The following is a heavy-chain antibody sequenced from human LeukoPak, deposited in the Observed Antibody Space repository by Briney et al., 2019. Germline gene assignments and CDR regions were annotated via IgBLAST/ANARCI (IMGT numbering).Heavy chain of an antibody. CDR2: INSDGSST. V-gene: IGHV3-74*01. D-gene: IGHD2-15*01. Sequence: PGGSLRLSCAASGFTFSSYWMHWVRQAPGKGLVWVSRINSDGSSTSYADSVKGRFTISRDNAKNTLYLQMNSLRAEDTAVYYCARGCSATRCPADSWGQGALVTVSS. CDR1: GFTFSSYW. J-gene: IGHJ4*02. CDR3: ARGCSATRCPADS.